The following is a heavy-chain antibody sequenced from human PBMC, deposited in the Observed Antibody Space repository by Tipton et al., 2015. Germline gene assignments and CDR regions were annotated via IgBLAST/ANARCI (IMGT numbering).Heavy chain of an antibody. Sequence: TLSLTCTVSGGSISSGYYWGWIRQPPGKGLEWIGSIFHRGDTNYNPSLKSRVTISLDTSKNQFSLKLTSVTAADTAVYYCACQDYDILTRDYQTVDYWGQGTLVTVSS. CDR2: IFHRGDT. J-gene: IGHJ4*02. D-gene: IGHD3-9*01. CDR1: GGSISSGYY. V-gene: IGHV4-38-2*02. CDR3: ACQDYDILTRDYQTVDY.